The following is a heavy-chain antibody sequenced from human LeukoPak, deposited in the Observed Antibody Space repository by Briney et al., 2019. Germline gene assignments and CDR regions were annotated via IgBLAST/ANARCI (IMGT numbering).Heavy chain of an antibody. CDR3: ARGRSYGHSYGQDFDY. J-gene: IGHJ4*02. V-gene: IGHV1-8*01. CDR1: GYTFTSYD. CDR2: MNPNSGNT. Sequence: ASVKVSCKASGYTFTSYDINWVRQATGQGLEWMGWMNPNSGNTGYAQKFQGRVTMTRNTSISTAYMELSSLRSEDTAVYYCARGRSYGHSYGQDFDYWGQGTLVTVSS. D-gene: IGHD5-18*01.